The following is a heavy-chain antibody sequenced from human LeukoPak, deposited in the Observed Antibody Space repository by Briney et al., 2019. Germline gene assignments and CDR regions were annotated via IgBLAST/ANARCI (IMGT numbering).Heavy chain of an antibody. V-gene: IGHV4-59*01. CDR3: ARSETWFDP. CDR2: IYYSGST. J-gene: IGHJ5*02. CDR1: GGSISSYY. Sequence: TETLSLTCTVSGGSISSYYWSWIRQPPGKGLEWIGYIYYSGSTNYNPSLKSRVTISVDTSKNQFSLKLSSVTAADTAVYYCARSETWFDPWGQGTLVTVSS.